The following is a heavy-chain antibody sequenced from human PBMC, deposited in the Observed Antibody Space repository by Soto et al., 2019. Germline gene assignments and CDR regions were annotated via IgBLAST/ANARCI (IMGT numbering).Heavy chain of an antibody. CDR1: GGSISSYY. V-gene: IGHV4-59*01. CDR3: ARRVGLRFFYYYGMDV. CDR2: IYYSGIT. D-gene: IGHD5-12*01. Sequence: PSETLSLTCTVSGGSISSYYWSWIRQPPGKGLEWIGYIYYSGITNYNPSLKSRVTISVDTSKNQFSLKLSSVTAADTAVYYCARRVGLRFFYYYGMDVWGQGTTVTVSS. J-gene: IGHJ6*02.